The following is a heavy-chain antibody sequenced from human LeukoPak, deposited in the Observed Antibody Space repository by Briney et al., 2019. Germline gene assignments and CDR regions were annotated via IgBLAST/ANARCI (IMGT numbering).Heavy chain of an antibody. V-gene: IGHV3-43D*03. CDR2: ISWDGGST. CDR1: GFTFDDYA. J-gene: IGHJ6*03. D-gene: IGHD3-10*01. Sequence: GGSLRLSCAASGFTFDDYAMHWVRQAPGKGLEWVSLISWDGGSTYYADSVKGRFTISRDNSKNSLYLQMNSLRAEDTALYYCAKDTTYGSGRKGYYYYYMDVWGKGTTVTVSS. CDR3: AKDTTYGSGRKGYYYYYMDV.